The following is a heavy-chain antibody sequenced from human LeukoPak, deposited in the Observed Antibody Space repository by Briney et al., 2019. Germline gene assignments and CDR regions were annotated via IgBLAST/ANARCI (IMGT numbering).Heavy chain of an antibody. V-gene: IGHV3-33*01. Sequence: GGSLTLSCAASGFTFSSYGMHWLRQAPGKGLEWVAVIWYDGSNKYYADSVKGRFTISRDNSKNTLYLQMNSLRAEDTAVYYCARVTGSGYQLPTYYYGMDVWGQGTTVTVSS. CDR3: ARVTGSGYQLPTYYYGMDV. D-gene: IGHD2-2*01. CDR2: IWYDGSNK. J-gene: IGHJ6*02. CDR1: GFTFSSYG.